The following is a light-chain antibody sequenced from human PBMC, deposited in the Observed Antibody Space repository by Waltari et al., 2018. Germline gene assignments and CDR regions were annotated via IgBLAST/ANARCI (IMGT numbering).Light chain of an antibody. CDR1: SSDVGGYNY. J-gene: IGLJ2*01. CDR3: SSYTSTDVV. CDR2: DVS. Sequence: QSALTQPASVSGSPGQSITISCTGTSSDVGGYNYVSWYQQHPGKAPKLMIYDVSNRPSGVSNRFSDSKSGNTASLTIAGLQAEDEADYYCSSYTSTDVVFGGGTKLTVL. V-gene: IGLV2-14*01.